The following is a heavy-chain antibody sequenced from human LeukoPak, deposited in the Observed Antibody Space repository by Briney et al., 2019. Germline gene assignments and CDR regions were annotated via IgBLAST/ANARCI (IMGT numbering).Heavy chain of an antibody. V-gene: IGHV4-39*01. CDR3: ASMTGYYNAWFDP. CDR1: GGSISSSSYY. CDR2: IYYSGST. Sequence: PSETLSLTCTVSGGSISSSSYYWGWIRQPPGKGLEWIGSIYYSGSTYYNPSLKSRVTISVDTSKNQFSLKLSSVTAADTAVYYCASMTGYYNAWFDPWGQGTLVTVSS. J-gene: IGHJ5*02. D-gene: IGHD3-9*01.